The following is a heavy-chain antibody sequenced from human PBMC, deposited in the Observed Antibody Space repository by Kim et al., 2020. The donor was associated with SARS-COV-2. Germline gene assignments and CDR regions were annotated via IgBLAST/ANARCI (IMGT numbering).Heavy chain of an antibody. CDR1: GFTFSTYS. V-gene: IGHV3-23*01. CDR3: AKDYYGSSTGYSDY. J-gene: IGHJ4*02. CDR2: ITATGGIT. Sequence: GGSLRLSCAASGFTFSTYSMTWVRRAPGKGLEWVSGITATGGITHYADSVKGRFTISRDDSKNTLYLQMNSLRAEDTALYYCAKDYYGSSTGYSDYWGQG. D-gene: IGHD1-26*01.